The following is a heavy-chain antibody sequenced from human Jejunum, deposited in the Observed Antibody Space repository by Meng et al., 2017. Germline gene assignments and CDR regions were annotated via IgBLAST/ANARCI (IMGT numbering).Heavy chain of an antibody. Sequence: GGSLRLSCEVSGFIFSSFEMNWVRQAPGKGLEWVSYISNGGGRTIYYADSVKGRFTISRDNAKNSLYLQMSSLRAEDTAMYYCAREAGNLRAFDIWGQGTMVTVSS. CDR3: AREAGNLRAFDI. CDR2: ISNGGGRTI. V-gene: IGHV3-48*03. CDR1: GFIFSSFE. J-gene: IGHJ3*02. D-gene: IGHD6-13*01.